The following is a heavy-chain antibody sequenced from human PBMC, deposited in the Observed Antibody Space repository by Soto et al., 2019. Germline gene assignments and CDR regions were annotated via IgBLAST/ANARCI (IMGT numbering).Heavy chain of an antibody. V-gene: IGHV3-48*02. Sequence: EVQLVESGGGLVQPGGSLRLSCAASGFTFSSYNMNWVRQAPGKGLEWVSYISSSGIIYYADPVKGRFTISRDNAKNSLYLQMNSLRDEDTAVYYCARMVRGVQNDYWGQGTLVTVSS. J-gene: IGHJ4*02. D-gene: IGHD3-10*01. CDR2: ISSSGII. CDR3: ARMVRGVQNDY. CDR1: GFTFSSYN.